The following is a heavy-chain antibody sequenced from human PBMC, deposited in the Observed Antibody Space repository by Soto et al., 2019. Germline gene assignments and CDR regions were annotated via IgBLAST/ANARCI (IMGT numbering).Heavy chain of an antibody. D-gene: IGHD2-2*01. CDR2: INHSGNT. J-gene: IGHJ6*02. Sequence: QVQLQQWGAGLLKPSETLSLTCAVYGGSFSGYYWSWIRQPPGKGLEWIGEINHSGNTNYNPSLKSRVTISVDTSKNQFSLKLSSVTAADTAVYYCASGPGILGYCSSTSCYRGTTRRYGMDVWGQGTTVTVSS. CDR1: GGSFSGYY. V-gene: IGHV4-34*01. CDR3: ASGPGILGYCSSTSCYRGTTRRYGMDV.